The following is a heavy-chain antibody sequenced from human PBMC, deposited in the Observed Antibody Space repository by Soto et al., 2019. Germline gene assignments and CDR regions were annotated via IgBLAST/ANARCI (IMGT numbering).Heavy chain of an antibody. V-gene: IGHV1-69*13. CDR1: GCTFSSYA. Sequence: SVKVSCKASGCTFSSYAIDWVRQAPGQGLEWMGGIIPLFGTTNYAQKLQGRVKLTADESTRTAYMELSTLTSEDTAVYYCARGTVTGSEYNYYYYGMDVWGHGALVTVSS. CDR3: ARGTVTGSEYNYYYYGMDV. D-gene: IGHD1-1*01. CDR2: IIPLFGTT. J-gene: IGHJ6*02.